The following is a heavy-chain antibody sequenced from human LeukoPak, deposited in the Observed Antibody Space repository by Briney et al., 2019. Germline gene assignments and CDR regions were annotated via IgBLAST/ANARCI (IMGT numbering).Heavy chain of an antibody. CDR3: TRLDYYCSSNRCDYNWFDP. CDR2: IRNKADGGTT. CDR1: GFTFGDYA. Sequence: PGGSLRLSCTTSGFTFGDYAMSWVRQAPGKGLEWVGFIRNKADGGTTECAASVKGRFTISRDDSKSIAYLQMNSLRTEDTAVYYCTRLDYYCSSNRCDYNWFDPWGQGTLVTVSS. J-gene: IGHJ5*02. V-gene: IGHV3-49*04. D-gene: IGHD2-2*01.